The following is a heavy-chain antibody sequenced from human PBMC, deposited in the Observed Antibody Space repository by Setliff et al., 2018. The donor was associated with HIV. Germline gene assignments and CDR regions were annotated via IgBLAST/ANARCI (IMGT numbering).Heavy chain of an antibody. Sequence: ASVKVSCKISGYTLSELSMHWVRQAPGKGLEWMVGFNPEEGKTIYAQKFQGRVTMTEDTSTDTAFMDLNNLRSEDSAVYYCAASISSRHYYGSALWGRGTLVTVSS. J-gene: IGHJ2*01. CDR1: GYTLSELS. CDR2: FNPEEGKT. CDR3: AASISSRHYYGSAL. V-gene: IGHV1-24*01. D-gene: IGHD3-10*01.